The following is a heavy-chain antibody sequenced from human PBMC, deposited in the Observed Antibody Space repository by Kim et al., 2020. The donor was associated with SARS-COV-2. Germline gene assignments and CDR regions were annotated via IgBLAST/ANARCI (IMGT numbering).Heavy chain of an antibody. D-gene: IGHD6-13*01. V-gene: IGHV3-11*06. J-gene: IGHJ4*02. CDR3: ARDAGIAAAGPFDY. Sequence: ADYVKGRVTISRDNAKNSMYLQMNSLRAEDTAVYYCARDAGIAAAGPFDYWGQGTLVTVSS.